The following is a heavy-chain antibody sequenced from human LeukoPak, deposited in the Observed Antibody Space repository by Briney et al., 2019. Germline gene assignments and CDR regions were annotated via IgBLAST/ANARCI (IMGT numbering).Heavy chain of an antibody. V-gene: IGHV4-4*07. CDR2: IYTSGST. Sequence: PSETLSLTCTVSGGSISSYYWSWLRQPAGKGLEWIGRIYTSGSTNYNPSLKSRVTMSVDTSKNQFSLKLSSVTAADTAVYYCARDVVVVPAATLYYYYYYMDVWGKGTTVTVSS. CDR3: ARDVVVVPAATLYYYYYYMDV. J-gene: IGHJ6*03. D-gene: IGHD2-2*01. CDR1: GGSISSYY.